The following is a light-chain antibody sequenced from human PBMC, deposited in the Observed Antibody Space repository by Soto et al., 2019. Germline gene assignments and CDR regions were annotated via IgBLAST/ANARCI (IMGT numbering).Light chain of an antibody. CDR1: QRITTY. V-gene: IGKV1-39*01. Sequence: IHMTQSPSSLSASVGDRVTITCRASQRITTYLNWYQQKPGKAPKLLISTAATLQSGVPSRFSGGGSGTDFTLTITTLQPEDFATYFCQQSYSTPYTFGQGTKLEIK. J-gene: IGKJ2*01. CDR3: QQSYSTPYT. CDR2: TAA.